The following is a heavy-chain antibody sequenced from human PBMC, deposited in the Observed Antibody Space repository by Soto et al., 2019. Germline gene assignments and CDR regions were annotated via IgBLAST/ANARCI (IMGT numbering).Heavy chain of an antibody. CDR3: ARDVTRFLWSYYYYYMDV. V-gene: IGHV3-7*01. Sequence: GGSLILSCAASGFTFSDYSMNWVRQAPGKGLEWVAYIKRSGSEKYYVDSVKGRFTISRDNAKNSLYLQMNSLRAEDTAVYYCARDVTRFLWSYYYYYMDVWGKGTTVTVSS. D-gene: IGHD3-3*01. CDR2: IKRSGSEK. J-gene: IGHJ6*03. CDR1: GFTFSDYS.